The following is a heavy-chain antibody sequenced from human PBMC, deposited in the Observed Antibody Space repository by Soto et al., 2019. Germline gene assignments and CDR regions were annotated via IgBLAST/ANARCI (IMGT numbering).Heavy chain of an antibody. Sequence: SETLSLTCTVSGGSISSGDYYWSWIRQPPGKGLEWIGYIYYSGSTYYNPSLKSRVTISVDTSKNQFSLKLSSVTAADTAVYYCARAPATRRLKSSSWGRVDHWGQGTLVTVSS. V-gene: IGHV4-30-4*01. D-gene: IGHD6-13*01. CDR3: ARAPATRRLKSSSWGRVDH. CDR1: GGSISSGDYY. J-gene: IGHJ5*02. CDR2: IYYSGST.